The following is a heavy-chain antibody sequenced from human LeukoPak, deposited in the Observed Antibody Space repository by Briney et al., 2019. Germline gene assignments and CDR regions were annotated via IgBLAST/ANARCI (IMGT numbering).Heavy chain of an antibody. CDR3: ARGGYSYALDY. CDR2: ISYDGSNK. CDR1: GFRISSYE. Sequence: GGSLRLSCVASGFRISSYEMNWVRQAPGKGLEWVAVISYDGSNKYYADSVKGRFTISRDNSKNTLYLQMNSLRAEDTAVYYCARGGYSYALDYWGQGTLVTVSS. J-gene: IGHJ4*02. D-gene: IGHD5-18*01. V-gene: IGHV3-30-3*01.